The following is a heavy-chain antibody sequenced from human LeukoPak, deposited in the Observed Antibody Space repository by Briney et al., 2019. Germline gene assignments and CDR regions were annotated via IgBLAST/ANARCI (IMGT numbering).Heavy chain of an antibody. J-gene: IGHJ4*02. CDR1: GGSISSHY. V-gene: IGHV4-59*11. CDR2: IYYSGST. Sequence: SETLSLTCTVSGGSISSHYWNWIRQPPGKGLEWIGYIYYSGSTNYNPSLKSRVTISVDTSKNQSSLKLSSVTAADTAVYYCARSGYSDNWYYFDYWGQGTLVTVSS. CDR3: ARSGYSDNWYYFDY. D-gene: IGHD6-13*01.